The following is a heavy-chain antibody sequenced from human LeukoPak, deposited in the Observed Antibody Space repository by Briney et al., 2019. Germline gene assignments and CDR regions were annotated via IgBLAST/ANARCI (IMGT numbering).Heavy chain of an antibody. J-gene: IGHJ6*03. V-gene: IGHV3-23*01. CDR2: ISGSGGST. CDR3: ARDRGGSTSPYYYMDV. CDR1: GFTFRNYA. D-gene: IGHD2-2*01. Sequence: TGGSLRLSCAASGFTFRNYAMSWVRQAPGEGLEWVSAISGSGGSTNYADSVKGRFTISRDNSKNTLYLQMNTLRAEDTAVYYCARDRGGSTSPYYYMDVWGKGTTVTVSS.